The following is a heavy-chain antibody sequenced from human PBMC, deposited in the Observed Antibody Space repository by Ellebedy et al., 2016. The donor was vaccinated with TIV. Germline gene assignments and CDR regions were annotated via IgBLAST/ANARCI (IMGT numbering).Heavy chain of an antibody. CDR3: ASPHRGYSYGFDY. CDR2: IYPGDSDT. D-gene: IGHD5-18*01. J-gene: IGHJ4*02. Sequence: GESLKISXKGSGYSFTSYWIGWVRQMPGKGLEWMGIIYPGDSDTRYSPSFQGQVTISADKSISTAYLQWSSLKASDTAMYYCASPHRGYSYGFDYWGQGTLVTVSS. CDR1: GYSFTSYW. V-gene: IGHV5-51*01.